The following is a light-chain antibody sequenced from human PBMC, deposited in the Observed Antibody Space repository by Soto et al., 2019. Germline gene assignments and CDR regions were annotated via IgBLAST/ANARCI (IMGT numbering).Light chain of an antibody. CDR1: QSVSRRY. CDR3: QQYHDWVT. Sequence: EIVLTQSLGTLSLSPGERATLSSRASQSVSRRYLAWYQQKPGQAPRLLIYGASSRATGIPDRFSGSGSGTEFTLTISYLRPEDSAVYFCQQYHDWVTFGGGTKVHIK. CDR2: GAS. J-gene: IGKJ4*01. V-gene: IGKV3-20*01.